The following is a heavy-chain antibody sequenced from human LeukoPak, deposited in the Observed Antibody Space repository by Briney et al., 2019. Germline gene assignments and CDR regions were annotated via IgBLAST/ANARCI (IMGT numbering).Heavy chain of an antibody. D-gene: IGHD3-10*01. V-gene: IGHV3-23*01. CDR1: GFTFSSYA. CDR2: ISGGGGSK. CDR3: ARLTSASGAYGVDV. Sequence: GGSLRLSCAASGFTFSSYAMNWVRQAPGKGLEWVSTISGGGGSKHYADSVEGRFTISRDNSKNTVYLQMNSLRAEDTAIYYCARLTSASGAYGVDVWGQGTTVTVSS. J-gene: IGHJ6*02.